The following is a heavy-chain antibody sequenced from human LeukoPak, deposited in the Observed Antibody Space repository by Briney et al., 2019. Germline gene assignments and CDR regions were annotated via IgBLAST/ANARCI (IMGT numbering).Heavy chain of an antibody. V-gene: IGHV1-2*02. CDR3: ARDQGGSYDKFDY. Sequence: ASVKVSCKASGYTFTGYYMHWVRQAQAPGQGLEWMAWINPNNGVTTYSQKFQGRVTVTRDTSRSTVYMEVTSLRSDDTALYYCARDQGGSYDKFDYWGQGTLVTVSS. D-gene: IGHD1-26*01. J-gene: IGHJ4*02. CDR2: INPNNGVT. CDR1: GYTFTGYY.